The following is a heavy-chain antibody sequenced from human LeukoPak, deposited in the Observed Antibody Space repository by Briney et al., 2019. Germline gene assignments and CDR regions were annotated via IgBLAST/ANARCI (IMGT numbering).Heavy chain of an antibody. Sequence: ASVKVSCKASGYTFTSYGISWVRQAPGQGLEWMGIINPSGGSTSYAQKFQGRVTMTRDMSTSTDYMELSSLRSEDTAVYYCATAAIGPPGRGYYDSSGYNDAFDIWGQGTMVTVSS. J-gene: IGHJ3*02. D-gene: IGHD3-22*01. V-gene: IGHV1-46*01. CDR1: GYTFTSYG. CDR2: INPSGGST. CDR3: ATAAIGPPGRGYYDSSGYNDAFDI.